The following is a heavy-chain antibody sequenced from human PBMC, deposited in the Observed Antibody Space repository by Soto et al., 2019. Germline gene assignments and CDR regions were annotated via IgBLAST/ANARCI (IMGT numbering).Heavy chain of an antibody. V-gene: IGHV4-59*08. Sequence: SETLSLTCTVSGGSISSYYWSWIRQPPGKGLEWIGSIYYSGSTNYNPSLKSRVTISVDTSKNQFSLKLSSVTAADTAVYYCARHKWGAATYYYYYYMDVWGKGTTVTVSS. D-gene: IGHD7-27*01. CDR3: ARHKWGAATYYYYYYMDV. J-gene: IGHJ6*03. CDR1: GGSISSYY. CDR2: IYYSGST.